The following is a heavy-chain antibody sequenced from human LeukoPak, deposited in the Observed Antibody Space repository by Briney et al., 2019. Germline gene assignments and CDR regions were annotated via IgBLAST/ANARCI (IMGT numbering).Heavy chain of an antibody. CDR1: GGSISSYY. V-gene: IGHV4-59*08. Sequence: PSETLSLTCTVSGGSISSYYWSWIRQPPGKGLEWIGYIYYSGSTNYNPSLKSRVTISVDTSKNQFSLKLSSVTAADTAVYYCASTWGSHAFDIWGQGTMVTVSS. CDR2: IYYSGST. J-gene: IGHJ3*02. CDR3: ASTWGSHAFDI. D-gene: IGHD7-27*01.